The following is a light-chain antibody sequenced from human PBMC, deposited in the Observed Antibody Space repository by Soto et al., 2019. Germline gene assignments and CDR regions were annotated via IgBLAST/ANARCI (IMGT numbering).Light chain of an antibody. V-gene: IGKV2-30*01. CDR1: QSLVYSDGNTY. CDR3: MQGTHWRTWT. J-gene: IGKJ1*01. Sequence: DVVMTQSPLSLPVTLGQPASISCRSSQSLVYSDGNTYLNWFQQRPGQSPRRLIYKVSNRDSGVPDRFSGSGSGTDFTLIISRVEAEDVGIYYCMQGTHWRTWTFGHGTKVDIK. CDR2: KVS.